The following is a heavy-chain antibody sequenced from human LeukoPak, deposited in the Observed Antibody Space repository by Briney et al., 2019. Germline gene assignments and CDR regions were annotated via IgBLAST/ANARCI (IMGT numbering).Heavy chain of an antibody. CDR2: LYDSGST. J-gene: IGHJ4*02. D-gene: IGHD6-13*01. CDR3: AKHGGSWTFDY. CDR1: GVSISTYY. V-gene: IGHV4-59*08. Sequence: SETLSLTCTVSGVSISTYYWSWIRQPPGKGVEWIGYLYDSGSTSYNPSLKSRVTISVDTSKNQFSLKLSSVTAADTAMYYCAKHGGSWTFDYWGQGTLVTVSS.